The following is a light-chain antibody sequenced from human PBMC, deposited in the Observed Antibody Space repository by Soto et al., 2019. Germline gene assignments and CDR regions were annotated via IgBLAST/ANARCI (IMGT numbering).Light chain of an antibody. CDR2: DAS. CDR3: QQRSNWLT. CDR1: QSVSSY. J-gene: IGKJ4*01. V-gene: IGKV3-11*01. Sequence: EIVLTQSPATLSLSPGERATLSCRASQSVSSYLAWYQQKPGQAPRLLIYDASNRATGIPARFSGSGSGTDFTLTISRLEPEDFAGYYCQQRSNWLTFGGGTKVEI.